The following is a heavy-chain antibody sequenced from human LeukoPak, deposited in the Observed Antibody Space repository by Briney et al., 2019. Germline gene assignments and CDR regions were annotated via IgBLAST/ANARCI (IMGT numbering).Heavy chain of an antibody. V-gene: IGHV1-18*01. CDR1: GYTFTNYG. J-gene: IGHJ4*02. D-gene: IGHD3-16*01. Sequence: ASVKVSCKASGYTFTNYGISWVRQAPGQGLEGMGWISAYKDNTNYTQKLQGRVTMTTDTSTSRVYMELRSLRSDDTTVYYCARALVMAPFDYWGQGALVTAAS. CDR3: ARALVMAPFDY. CDR2: ISAYKDNT.